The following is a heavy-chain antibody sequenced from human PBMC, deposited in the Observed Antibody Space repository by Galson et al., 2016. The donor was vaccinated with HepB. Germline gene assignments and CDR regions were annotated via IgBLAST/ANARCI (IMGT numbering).Heavy chain of an antibody. V-gene: IGHV4-4*02. Sequence: ETLSLTCAVSGGSIRGSNWWTWVRQPPGKGLEWIGEIYHSGSTNYNPSLKSRVTISVDKSKNQFPLKLTSVTAADTAVYYCARREGTTFFSYYGMDVWGQGTTVTVSS. D-gene: IGHD1-7*01. CDR2: IYHSGST. CDR1: GGSIRGSNW. J-gene: IGHJ6*02. CDR3: ARREGTTFFSYYGMDV.